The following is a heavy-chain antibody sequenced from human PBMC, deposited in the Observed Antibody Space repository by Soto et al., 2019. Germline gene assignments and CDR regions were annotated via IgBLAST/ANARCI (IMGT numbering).Heavy chain of an antibody. J-gene: IGHJ4*02. V-gene: IGHV1-18*04. CDR2: ISGYNGYP. CDR3: ARGSSGALYDY. Sequence: QIHLVQSGAEVRKPGASVNVSCKTSGYIFTNYGVSWVRQAPGEGLEVVGWISGYNGYPKYGQRFHGRVTLSTDTSTTTGYMELRNLRSDETDVYYCARGSSGALYDYWGQGTLLTVSS. CDR1: GYIFTNYG.